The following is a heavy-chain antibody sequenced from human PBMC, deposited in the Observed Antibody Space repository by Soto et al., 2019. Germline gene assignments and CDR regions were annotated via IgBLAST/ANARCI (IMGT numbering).Heavy chain of an antibody. J-gene: IGHJ2*01. CDR3: ARADYGDYNFEL. CDR2: ISAYNGNT. CDR1: GYTFRSYG. V-gene: IGHV1-18*01. D-gene: IGHD4-17*01. Sequence: QVQLVQSGAEVKKPGASVKVSCKASGYTFRSYGIYWVRQAPGQGLEWMGWISAYNGNTNFAQKLQGRVSMTTDTSTRTAYMELRSLRSDDTAVYYCARADYGDYNFELWGRGTLVTVSS.